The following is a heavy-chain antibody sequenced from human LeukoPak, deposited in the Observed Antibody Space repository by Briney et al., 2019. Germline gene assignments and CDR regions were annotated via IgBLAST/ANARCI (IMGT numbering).Heavy chain of an antibody. J-gene: IGHJ4*02. Sequence: PGGSLRLSCAASGFTFSSYAMHWVRQAPGKGLEWVAVISYDGSNKYYADSVKGRFTISRDNSKNTLYLQMNSLRAEDTAVYCCAREEEVVFDYWGQGTLVTVSS. CDR2: ISYDGSNK. V-gene: IGHV3-30*04. CDR1: GFTFSSYA. D-gene: IGHD2-15*01. CDR3: AREEEVVFDY.